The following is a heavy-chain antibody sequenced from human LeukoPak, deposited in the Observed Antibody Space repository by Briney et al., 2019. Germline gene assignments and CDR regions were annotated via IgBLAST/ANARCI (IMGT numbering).Heavy chain of an antibody. Sequence: PGGSLTLSCAASGFTFSSYAMNWVRLSAGKGLEWVSAITDNGNTTYYADSVQGRFTISRDNSKNTLYLQMNSLGVEATAVYYCATLRLSDHFEYWGQGTLVTVSS. CDR3: ATLRLSDHFEY. V-gene: IGHV3-23*05. D-gene: IGHD2-15*01. J-gene: IGHJ4*02. CDR1: GFTFSSYA. CDR2: ITDNGNTT.